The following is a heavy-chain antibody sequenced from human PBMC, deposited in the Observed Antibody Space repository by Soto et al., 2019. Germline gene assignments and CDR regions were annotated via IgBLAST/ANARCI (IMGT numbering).Heavy chain of an antibody. CDR1: GGSVSSGSYY. V-gene: IGHV4-61*01. D-gene: IGHD1-26*01. J-gene: IGHJ4*02. Sequence: ETLSLTCTVSGGSVSSGSYYWSWIRQPPGKGLEWIGYIYYSGSTNYNPSLKSRVTISVDTSKNQFSLKLSSVTAADTAVYYCARSPVGATMDYWGQGTLVTVSS. CDR3: ARSPVGATMDY. CDR2: IYYSGST.